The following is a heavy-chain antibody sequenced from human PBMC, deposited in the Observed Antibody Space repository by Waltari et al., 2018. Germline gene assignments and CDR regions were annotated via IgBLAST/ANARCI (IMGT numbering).Heavy chain of an antibody. CDR1: GITFSSSW. D-gene: IGHD1-20*01. CDR2: INPDGGFT. Sequence: EVQLVESGGDLLQPGGSLRLSCAASGITFSSSWMHWVRQTPGTGLEWVSQINPDGGFTGYADSVSGRITLIRDNAKSMLYLQMNSLRADDTAVYYCTRGITKAFDPWGQGTLVTVSS. J-gene: IGHJ5*02. CDR3: TRGITKAFDP. V-gene: IGHV3-74*01.